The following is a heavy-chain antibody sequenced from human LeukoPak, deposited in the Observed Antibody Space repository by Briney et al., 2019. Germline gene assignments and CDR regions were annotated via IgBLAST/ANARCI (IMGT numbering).Heavy chain of an antibody. J-gene: IGHJ5*02. Sequence: SETLSLTCTVPGGSISSYYWSWIRQSPGKGLEWIGYIYYSGRTNYNPSLKSRVTISVDTSKNQFSLNLTSVTAADTPVYYCAREDGYSNGYGWFDPWGQGTLVTVSS. D-gene: IGHD5-18*01. CDR3: AREDGYSNGYGWFDP. CDR2: IYYSGRT. V-gene: IGHV4-59*12. CDR1: GGSISSYY.